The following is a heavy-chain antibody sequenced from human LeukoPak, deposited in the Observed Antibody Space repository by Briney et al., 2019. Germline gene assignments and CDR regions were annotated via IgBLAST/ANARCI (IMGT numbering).Heavy chain of an antibody. J-gene: IGHJ4*02. V-gene: IGHV3-21*04. CDR3: AKGAYCSGGNCYLGDLDY. CDR1: GFTFSSYS. D-gene: IGHD2-15*01. Sequence: GGSLRLSCAASGFTFSSYSMNWVRQVPGQGLEWVSAISSRSSYIYYADSVKGRFTISRDNSKNTLYLQMNSLRVEDTAVYYCAKGAYCSGGNCYLGDLDYWGQGTLVTVSS. CDR2: ISSRSSYI.